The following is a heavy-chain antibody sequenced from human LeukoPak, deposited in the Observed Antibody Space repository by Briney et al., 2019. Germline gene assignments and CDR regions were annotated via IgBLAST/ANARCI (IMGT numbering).Heavy chain of an antibody. CDR3: ARATQQYCSGTTCFPYWFDT. D-gene: IGHD2-2*01. CDR1: GGSTTHYF. Sequence: SGTLSLTCTVSGGSTTHYFWNWIRQAPGKGLEWIGYTHTSGSPDYSRSLKSRVTISLDTSKNHFSLMLSSVTAADTAVYFCARATQQYCSGTTCFPYWFDTWGQGTLATVSS. V-gene: IGHV4-4*09. CDR2: THTSGSP. J-gene: IGHJ5*02.